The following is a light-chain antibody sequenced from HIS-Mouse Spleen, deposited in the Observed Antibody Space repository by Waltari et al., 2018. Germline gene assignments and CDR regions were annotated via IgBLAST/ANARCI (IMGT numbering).Light chain of an antibody. CDR1: RPTLGRNP. CDR2: SNN. J-gene: IGLJ2*01. Sequence: QSVLTQPPSASGTPGHRVTISCSGSRPTLGRNPVNLYQQLPGTAPKLLIYSNNQRPSGVPDRFSGSKSGTSASLAISGLQSEDEADYYCAAWDDSLNGVVFGGGTKLTVL. CDR3: AAWDDSLNGVV. V-gene: IGLV1-44*01.